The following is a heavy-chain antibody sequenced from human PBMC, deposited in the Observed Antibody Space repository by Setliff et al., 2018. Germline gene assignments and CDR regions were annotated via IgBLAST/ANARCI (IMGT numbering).Heavy chain of an antibody. CDR1: GGSISTTDYY. D-gene: IGHD3-22*01. CDR3: ARYDSSGYSENYYFDY. V-gene: IGHV4-39*07. Sequence: SETLSLTCTVSGGSISTTDYYWGWIRQPPGKGLEWIGCVYYSGNTYYSPSLKSRVTMFVDTSKNQFSLMLYSVTAADTAIYYCARYDSSGYSENYYFDYWGQGTLVTISS. CDR2: VYYSGNT. J-gene: IGHJ4*02.